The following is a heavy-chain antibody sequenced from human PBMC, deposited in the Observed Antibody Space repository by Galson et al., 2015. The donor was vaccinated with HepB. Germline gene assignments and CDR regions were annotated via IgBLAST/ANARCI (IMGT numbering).Heavy chain of an antibody. CDR1: GFTFSSYA. Sequence: SLRLSCAASGFTFSSYAMSWVRQAPGKGLEWVSAISGSGGSTYYADSVKGRFTISRDNSKNTLYLQMNSLRAEDTAVYYCAKVSWFVPADHQGYFDYWGQGTLVTVSS. CDR2: ISGSGGST. D-gene: IGHD2-2*01. V-gene: IGHV3-23*01. J-gene: IGHJ4*02. CDR3: AKVSWFVPADHQGYFDY.